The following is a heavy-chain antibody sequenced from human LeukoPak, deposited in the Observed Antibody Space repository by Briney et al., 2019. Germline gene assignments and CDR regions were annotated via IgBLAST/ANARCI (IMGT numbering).Heavy chain of an antibody. V-gene: IGHV3-23*01. J-gene: IGHJ2*01. CDR2: ISGSGGST. CDR3: AKSISYGDNRANWYFDL. CDR1: GFTFSSYA. Sequence: GGSLRLSCAASGFTFSSYAMSWVRQAPGKGLEWVSAISGSGGSTYYADSVKGRFTISRDNSKNTLYLQMNSLRAEDTAVYYCAKSISYGDNRANWYFDLWGRGTLVTVSS. D-gene: IGHD4-17*01.